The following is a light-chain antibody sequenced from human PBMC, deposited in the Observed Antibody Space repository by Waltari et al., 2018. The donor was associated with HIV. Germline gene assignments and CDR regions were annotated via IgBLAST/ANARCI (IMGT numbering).Light chain of an antibody. J-gene: IGLJ2*01. CDR2: EVK. V-gene: IGLV2-14*01. CDR1: DRDIGASDY. Sequence: QSALTQPASVSGSPGQSITISCTGSDRDIGASDYVSWYQKYPDSAPRLLIYEVKKRPSGVSSRFSGSKSANTASLTISGLQLEDEAEFYCASFSRGLTLVVFGGGTHVTVL. CDR3: ASFSRGLTLVV.